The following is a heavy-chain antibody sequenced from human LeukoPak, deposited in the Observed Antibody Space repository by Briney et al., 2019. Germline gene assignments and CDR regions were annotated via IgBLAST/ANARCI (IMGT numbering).Heavy chain of an antibody. CDR3: AKVRYSSSWYGDFDY. D-gene: IGHD6-13*01. Sequence: PGGSLRLSCAASGFIFSRFGIHWVRQAPGKGLEWVAIISYDGSHKYYADSVKGRFTISRDNSENTLYLHMNSLRPEDTAMYYCAKVRYSSSWYGDFDYWGQGTLVTVSS. CDR1: GFIFSRFG. CDR2: ISYDGSHK. J-gene: IGHJ4*02. V-gene: IGHV3-30*18.